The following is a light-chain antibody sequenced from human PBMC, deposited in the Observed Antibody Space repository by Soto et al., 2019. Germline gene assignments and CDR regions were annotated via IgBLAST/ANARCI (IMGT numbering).Light chain of an antibody. CDR3: SSYTSSSTQV. Sequence: QSVLTQPPSVSGAPGQRVTISCTGSSSNIGAGYDVHWYQQLPGTAPKLMIYEVSNRPSGVSNRFSGSKSGNTASLTISGLQAEDEADYYCSSYTSSSTQVFGGGTKLTVL. CDR1: SSNIGAGYD. V-gene: IGLV1-40*01. J-gene: IGLJ3*02. CDR2: EVS.